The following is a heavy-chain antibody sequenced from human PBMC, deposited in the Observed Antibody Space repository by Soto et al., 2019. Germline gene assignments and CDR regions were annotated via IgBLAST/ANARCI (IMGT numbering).Heavy chain of an antibody. V-gene: IGHV3-74*03. CDR3: AREAGYCSRTSCYRRAFDT. CDR2: INTDGGSS. D-gene: IGHD2-2*01. CDR1: GFTFSGHW. Sequence: EVQLLESGGDLVQPGGSLRLSCAASGFTFSGHWMHWVRQVPGKGLEWVSRINTDGGSSAYADSVKGRFSISRDNAKNTLYLQMNGLRADDTAVYYCAREAGYCSRTSCYRRAFDTWGQGTTVTVSS. J-gene: IGHJ3*02.